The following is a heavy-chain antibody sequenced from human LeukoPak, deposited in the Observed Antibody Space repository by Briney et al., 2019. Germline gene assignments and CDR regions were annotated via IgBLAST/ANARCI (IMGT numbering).Heavy chain of an antibody. V-gene: IGHV1-2*02. D-gene: IGHD6-13*01. CDR3: ARERRAAAGTLDY. CDR2: INPNSGGT. CDR1: GYTFTGYY. Sequence: ASVKVSCKASGYTFTGYYMHWVRQAPGQGLEWMGWINPNSGGTNYAQKFQGRVTMTRDTSISTAYMELSRLRSDDTAVYYCARERRAAAGTLDYWGQGTLVTVSS. J-gene: IGHJ4*02.